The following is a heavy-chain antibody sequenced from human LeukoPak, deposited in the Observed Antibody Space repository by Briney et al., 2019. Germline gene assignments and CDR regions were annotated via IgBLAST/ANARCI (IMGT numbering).Heavy chain of an antibody. D-gene: IGHD3-16*01. CDR2: ISSCCRTI. CDR1: SFTFSDYR. V-gene: IGHV3-11*01. Sequence: PGGSLTLSCAASSFTFSDYRKIWLRQAPGLGLEWLAYISSCCRTIDYAASVKGRFTISRENSKNSLYRQMTSLGAEDTAVNSCADTGNVEGGGYNWFDASGEGSLVTVSS. J-gene: IGHJ5*02. CDR3: ADTGNVEGGGYNWFDA.